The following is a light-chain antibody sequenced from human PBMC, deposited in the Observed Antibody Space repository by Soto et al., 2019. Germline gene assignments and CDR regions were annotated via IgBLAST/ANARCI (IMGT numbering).Light chain of an antibody. CDR3: QQHRDWYT. J-gene: IGKJ2*01. CDR2: DVS. Sequence: EVVMTQSPATLSVSPGERVTLSCRASLSVASNLAWYQQKPGQAPRLLIYDVSTRASDIPARFSGSGSGTEFTLTISSLQSEDFAVYYCQQHRDWYTFGQGTKLEIK. CDR1: LSVASN. V-gene: IGKV3-15*01.